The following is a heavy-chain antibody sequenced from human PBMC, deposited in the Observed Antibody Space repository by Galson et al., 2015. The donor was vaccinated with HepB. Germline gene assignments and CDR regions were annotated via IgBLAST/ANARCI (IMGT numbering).Heavy chain of an antibody. CDR2: INYNGST. D-gene: IGHD3-3*01. V-gene: IGHV4-31*11. J-gene: IGHJ5*02. CDR1: SGAFNSGVFY. CDR3: ARTRLTISGAFIPGDNWFDP. Sequence: TLSLTCAVSSGAFNSGVFYWSWIRQPPGKGLEWIGSINYNGSTSYNPSLKSRLIMSLDTSENQVSLRLTSVTAADTAVYYCARTRLTISGAFIPGDNWFDPWGQGTLVTVSS.